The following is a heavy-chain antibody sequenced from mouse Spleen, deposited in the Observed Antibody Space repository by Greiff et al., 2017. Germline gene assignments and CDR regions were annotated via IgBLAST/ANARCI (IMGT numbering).Heavy chain of an antibody. D-gene: IGHD1-1*01. CDR2: IHPNSGST. J-gene: IGHJ3*01. V-gene: IGHV1-64*01. Sequence: QVQLQQPGAELVKPGASVKLSCMASGYTFTSYWMHWVKQRPGQGLEWIGMIHPNSGSTNYNEKFKSKATLTVDKSSSTAYMQLSSLTSEDSAVYYCARGNYGSSYRFAYWGQGTLVTVSA. CDR3: ARGNYGSSYRFAY. CDR1: GYTFTSYW.